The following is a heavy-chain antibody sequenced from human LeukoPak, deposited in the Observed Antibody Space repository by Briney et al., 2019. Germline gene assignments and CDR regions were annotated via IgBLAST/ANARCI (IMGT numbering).Heavy chain of an antibody. V-gene: IGHV3-48*01. CDR1: GFTFNTYS. D-gene: IGHD2-15*01. CDR2: ISGSSTII. J-gene: IGHJ3*02. Sequence: GGSLRLSCAASGFTFNTYSMNWVRQAPGKGLEWVSYISGSSTIIYYADSVKGRFTISRDNAQNSLFLQMNSLRAEDTAVYYCARVKGYCSGGSCYAAFDIWGQGTMVTVSS. CDR3: ARVKGYCSGGSCYAAFDI.